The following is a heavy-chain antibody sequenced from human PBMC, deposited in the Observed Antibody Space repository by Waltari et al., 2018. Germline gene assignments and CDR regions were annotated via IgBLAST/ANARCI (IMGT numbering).Heavy chain of an antibody. Sequence: QVQLVESGGGVVQPGRSLRLSCAASGFTFSSYAMHWVRQAPGKGLEWVAVISYDGSNKYYADSVKGRFTISRDNSKNTLYLQMNSLRAEDTAVYYCARDRVPSRELDYWSQGTLVTVSS. V-gene: IGHV3-30-3*01. J-gene: IGHJ4*02. D-gene: IGHD1-26*01. CDR1: GFTFSSYA. CDR3: ARDRVPSRELDY. CDR2: ISYDGSNK.